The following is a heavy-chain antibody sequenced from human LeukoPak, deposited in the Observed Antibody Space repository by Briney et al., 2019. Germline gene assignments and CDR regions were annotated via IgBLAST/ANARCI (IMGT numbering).Heavy chain of an antibody. V-gene: IGHV3-53*01. Sequence: GGSLRLSCAASGFTVSSNYMSWVRQAPGKGLEWVSVIYSGGSTYYADSVKGRFTISRDNSKNTLYLQMNSLRAEDTAVYYCARVRQQSWFDPWGRGTLVTVSS. J-gene: IGHJ5*02. D-gene: IGHD6-13*01. CDR2: IYSGGST. CDR3: ARVRQQSWFDP. CDR1: GFTVSSNY.